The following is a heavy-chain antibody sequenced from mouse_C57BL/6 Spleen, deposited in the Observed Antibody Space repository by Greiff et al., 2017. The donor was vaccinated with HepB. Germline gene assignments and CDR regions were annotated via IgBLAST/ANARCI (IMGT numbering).Heavy chain of an antibody. D-gene: IGHD1-1*01. CDR1: GYSFTDYN. J-gene: IGHJ2*01. CDR3: ARGGFITTVVGPFDY. CDR2: INPNYGTT. Sequence: VQLQQSGPELVKPGASVKISCKASGYSFTDYNMNWVKQSNGKSLEWIGVINPNYGTTSYNQKFKGKATLTVDQSSSTADMQLNSLTSEDSAVYYCARGGFITTVVGPFDYWGQGTTLTVSS. V-gene: IGHV1-39*01.